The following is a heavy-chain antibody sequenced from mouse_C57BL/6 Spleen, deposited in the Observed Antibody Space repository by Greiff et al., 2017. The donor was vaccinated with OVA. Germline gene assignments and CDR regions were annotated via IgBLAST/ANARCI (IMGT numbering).Heavy chain of an antibody. V-gene: IGHV1-50*01. Sequence: QVQLQQPGAELVKPGASVKLSCKASGYTFTSYWMQWVKQRPGQGLEWIGEIDPSDSYTNYNQKFKGKATLTVDTSSSTAYMQLSSLTSEDSAVYYCARGASGSSPLYAMDYWGQGTSVTVSS. CDR1: GYTFTSYW. J-gene: IGHJ4*01. CDR2: IDPSDSYT. D-gene: IGHD1-1*01. CDR3: ARGASGSSPLYAMDY.